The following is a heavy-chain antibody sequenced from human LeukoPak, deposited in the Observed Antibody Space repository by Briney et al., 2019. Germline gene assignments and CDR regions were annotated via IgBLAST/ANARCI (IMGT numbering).Heavy chain of an antibody. D-gene: IGHD6-25*01. Sequence: GGSLRLSCAASGFTFSGRWMSWVRQAPGKGLEWVTNTEPDGSEKNYVDSVKGRFTISRDNAKSSLYLQMNSLRVEDTAVYYCARDPSAGSESWGQGTLVIVSS. CDR2: TEPDGSEK. CDR3: ARDPSAGSES. J-gene: IGHJ4*02. CDR1: GFTFSGRW. V-gene: IGHV3-7*01.